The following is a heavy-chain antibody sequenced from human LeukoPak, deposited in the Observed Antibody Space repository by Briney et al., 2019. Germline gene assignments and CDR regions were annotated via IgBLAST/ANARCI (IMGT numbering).Heavy chain of an antibody. J-gene: IGHJ4*02. Sequence: GGSLRLSCAASGFTFSSYSMNWVRQAPGKGLEWVSSISSSGRTIYYAGSVKGRLTISRDNAKNSLYLQMNNLRAEDTAVYYCARADCSSTSCYEFDHWGQGTLVIVSS. V-gene: IGHV3-48*04. D-gene: IGHD2-2*01. CDR1: GFTFSSYS. CDR3: ARADCSSTSCYEFDH. CDR2: ISSSGRTI.